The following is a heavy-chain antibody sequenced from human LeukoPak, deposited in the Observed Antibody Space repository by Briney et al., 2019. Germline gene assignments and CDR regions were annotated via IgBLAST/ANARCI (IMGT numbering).Heavy chain of an antibody. CDR1: GFTFSNYW. CDR2: MKKDGSEK. Sequence: GGSLRLSCAGSGFTFSNYWMNWVRQAPGKGQEWVANMKKDGSEKYYVDSVKGRFTISRENAKNSLYLQMDSLRAEDTAVYYCTRDEFWGQGTMVTVSS. V-gene: IGHV3-7*05. CDR3: TRDEF. J-gene: IGHJ3*01.